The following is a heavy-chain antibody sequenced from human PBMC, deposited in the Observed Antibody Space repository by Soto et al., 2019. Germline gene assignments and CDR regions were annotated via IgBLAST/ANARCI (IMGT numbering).Heavy chain of an antibody. CDR1: GFTFSRDG. CDR2: IWYDGSKK. V-gene: IGHV3-33*01. D-gene: IGHD2-21*01. J-gene: IGHJ6*02. CDR3: GREHIVEYGMDV. Sequence: QVQLVESGGGVVQPGRSLRLSCAASGFTFSRDGMHWVRQAPGKGLEWVAVIWYDGSKKYYADSVKGRFTISRDNSKNSVYLQMNSLRAEDMAVYYCGREHIVEYGMDVWGQGTAVTVSS.